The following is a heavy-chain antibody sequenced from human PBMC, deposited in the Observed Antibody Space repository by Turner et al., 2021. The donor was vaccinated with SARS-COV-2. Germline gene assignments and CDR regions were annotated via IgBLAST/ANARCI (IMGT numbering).Heavy chain of an antibody. Sequence: QLQLQESGPGLVKPSETLSLTCTVSGGSISSSSYYWGWIRQSPGKGLEWIGSIYYSGSTYYNPSLKSRVTISVDTSKNQFSLRLSSVTAADTAVYYCATPSVSYDSSGYFHFDLWGRGTLVTVSS. V-gene: IGHV4-39*01. CDR3: ATPSVSYDSSGYFHFDL. J-gene: IGHJ2*01. CDR1: GGSISSSSYY. CDR2: IYYSGST. D-gene: IGHD3-22*01.